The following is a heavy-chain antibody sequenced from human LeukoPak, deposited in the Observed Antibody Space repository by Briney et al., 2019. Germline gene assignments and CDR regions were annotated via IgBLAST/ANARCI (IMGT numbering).Heavy chain of an antibody. V-gene: IGHV3-7*01. D-gene: IGHD3-10*01. J-gene: IGHJ4*02. CDR1: GFTFSNYW. Sequence: GRSLRLSCAASGFTFSNYWMSWVRQAPGKGLEWVANIKQYGSEKYYVDSVKGRFTISRDDAKNSLYLQMNSLRAEDTAVYYCARDGDRYYGDYWGQGTLVTVSS. CDR3: ARDGDRYYGDY. CDR2: IKQYGSEK.